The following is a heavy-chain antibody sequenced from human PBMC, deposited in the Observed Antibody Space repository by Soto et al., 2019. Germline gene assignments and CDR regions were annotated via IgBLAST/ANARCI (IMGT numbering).Heavy chain of an antibody. D-gene: IGHD3-10*01. V-gene: IGHV5-10-1*01. CDR3: ARRGDLYYYGMDV. CDR2: IDRSDSYT. Sequence: LGEALKISWKGSGYSFTRYWIRWVRQMPGKGLEGRGRIDRSDSYTNYSPSFQGHVTISADKSISTAYLQWSSLKASDTAMYYCARRGDLYYYGMDVWGQGTTVTVSS. CDR1: GYSFTRYW. J-gene: IGHJ6*02.